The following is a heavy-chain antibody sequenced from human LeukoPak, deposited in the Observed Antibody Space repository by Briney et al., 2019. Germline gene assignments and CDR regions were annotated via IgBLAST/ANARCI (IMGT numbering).Heavy chain of an antibody. CDR3: ARGTDGSGSYFYY. CDR1: GFTFSSYW. CDR2: IKQDGSEK. Sequence: GGSLRLSCAASGFTFSSYWMSWVRQAPGKGLEWVANIKQDGSEKYYVDSVKGRFTISRDNAKNSLYLQMNSLRAEDTAVYYCARGTDGSGSYFYYWGQGTLVTVSS. D-gene: IGHD3-10*01. V-gene: IGHV3-7*01. J-gene: IGHJ4*02.